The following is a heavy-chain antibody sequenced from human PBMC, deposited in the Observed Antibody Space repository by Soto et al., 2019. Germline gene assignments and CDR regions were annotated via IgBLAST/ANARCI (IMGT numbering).Heavy chain of an antibody. V-gene: IGHV4-4*02. CDR2: IYHSGST. CDR3: ARSTYDYVWGSYVDY. Sequence: PSETLSLTCAVSGGSISSSNWWSWVRQPPGKGLEWIGEIYHSGSTNYNPSLKSRVTISVDKSKNQFSLKLSSVTAADTAVYYCARSTYDYVWGSYVDYWGQGTLVPVSS. D-gene: IGHD3-16*01. CDR1: GGSISSSNW. J-gene: IGHJ4*02.